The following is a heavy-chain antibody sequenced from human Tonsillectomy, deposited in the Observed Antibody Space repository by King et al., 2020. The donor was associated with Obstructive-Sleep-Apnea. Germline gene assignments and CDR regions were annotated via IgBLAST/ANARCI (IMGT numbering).Heavy chain of an antibody. D-gene: IGHD6-19*01. CDR3: ARDGLGIAVAGTFPLDY. V-gene: IGHV1-69*01. CDR1: GGTFSSNA. Sequence: QLVQSGTEVKKPGSSVKVSCKAPGGTFSSNAFSWVRQAPGQGLEWMGRIIPIFGTANYAQKFQGRVTMTADESTSTAYMELSSLRSEDTAVYYCARDGLGIAVAGTFPLDYWGQGNLVTVSS. J-gene: IGHJ4*02. CDR2: IIPIFGTA.